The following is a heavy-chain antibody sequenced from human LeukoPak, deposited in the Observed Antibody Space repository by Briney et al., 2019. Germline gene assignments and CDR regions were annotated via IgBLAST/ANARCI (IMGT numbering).Heavy chain of an antibody. J-gene: IGHJ4*02. V-gene: IGHV3-30*04. CDR3: ARGRGSTTVTTGFNY. Sequence: GGSLRLSCAASGFTFSSYAMHWVRQAPGKGLEWVAVISYDGGNKYYADSVKGRFTISRDNSKNMLYLQMNSLRAEDTAVYYCARGRGSTTVTTGFNYWGQGTLVTVSS. CDR1: GFTFSSYA. D-gene: IGHD4-17*01. CDR2: ISYDGGNK.